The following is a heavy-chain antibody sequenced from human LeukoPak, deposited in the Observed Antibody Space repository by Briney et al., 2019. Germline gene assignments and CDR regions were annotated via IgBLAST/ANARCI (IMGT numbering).Heavy chain of an antibody. CDR3: ARMGYYDGGFDY. Sequence: PSETLSLTCTVSGGSISSYYWSWIRQPPGKGLEWIGYIYYSGSTNYNPSLKSRVTISVDTSKNQFSLKLSSVTAADTAVYYCARMGYYDGGFDYWGQGTLVTVSS. CDR2: IYYSGST. CDR1: GGSISSYY. V-gene: IGHV4-59*01. J-gene: IGHJ4*02. D-gene: IGHD3-22*01.